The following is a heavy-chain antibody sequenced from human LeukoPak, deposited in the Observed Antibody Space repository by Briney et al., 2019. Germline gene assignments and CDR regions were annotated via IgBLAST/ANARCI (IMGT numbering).Heavy chain of an antibody. CDR3: ARGGSSWFSYFDY. Sequence: SETLSLTCTVSGGSISSYYWSWVRQPPGKGLEWIGYIYYSGSTNYNPSLQSRVTISVDTSKNQFSLKLSSVTAADTAVYYCARGGSSWFSYFDYWGQGTLVTVSS. CDR1: GGSISSYY. D-gene: IGHD6-13*01. V-gene: IGHV4-59*01. J-gene: IGHJ4*02. CDR2: IYYSGST.